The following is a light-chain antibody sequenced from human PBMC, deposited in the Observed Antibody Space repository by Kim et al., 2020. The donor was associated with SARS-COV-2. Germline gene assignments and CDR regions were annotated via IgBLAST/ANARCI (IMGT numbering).Light chain of an antibody. CDR2: DAS. CDR1: QSVSSY. J-gene: IGKJ4*01. V-gene: IGKV3-11*01. CDR3: QQRSNWPLT. Sequence: LSPGERATLACRASQSVSSYLAWYQQKPGQAPRLLIYDASNRATGIPARFSGSGSGTDFTLTISSLEPEDFAVYYCQQRSNWPLTFGGGTKVDIK.